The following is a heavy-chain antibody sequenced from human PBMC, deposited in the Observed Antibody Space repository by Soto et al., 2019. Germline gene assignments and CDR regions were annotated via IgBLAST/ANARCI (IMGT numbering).Heavy chain of an antibody. D-gene: IGHD1-20*01. Sequence: QVPLQESGPGLVKPSQTLSLTCTVSGGSINSGDDFWTWIRQPPGKGLEWIGYIYYSGSTYYNPSLKSRLTMSVDTSKNQFSLKLSSVTAADTAVYYCARDRAKWKDYYYYGMDVWGQGTTVTVSS. J-gene: IGHJ6*02. CDR3: ARDRAKWKDYYYYGMDV. CDR1: GGSINSGDDF. V-gene: IGHV4-30-4*01. CDR2: IYYSGST.